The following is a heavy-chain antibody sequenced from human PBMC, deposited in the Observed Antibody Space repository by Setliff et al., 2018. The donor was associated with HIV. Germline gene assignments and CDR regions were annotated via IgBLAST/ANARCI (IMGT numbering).Heavy chain of an antibody. Sequence: LSLTCTVSGGSISSGDYYWSWIRQPPGKGLEWIGNIYDSESTYYNPSLKSRVTISVDTSKNHFSLKLNSLTAADTAVYYCARAPGPYGDYNWFDPWGQGALVTVSS. J-gene: IGHJ5*02. CDR1: GGSISSGDYY. D-gene: IGHD4-17*01. V-gene: IGHV4-30-4*08. CDR2: IYDSEST. CDR3: ARAPGPYGDYNWFDP.